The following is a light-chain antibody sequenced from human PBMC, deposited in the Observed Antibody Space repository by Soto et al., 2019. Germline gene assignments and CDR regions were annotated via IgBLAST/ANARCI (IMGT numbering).Light chain of an antibody. V-gene: IGKV1-17*03. J-gene: IGKJ4*01. Sequence: DIQMTQSPSAMSASVGDRVTITCRASQGISNSLAWFQQKPGKVPKRLIYAASNLQSGVPSRFSGSGSGTEFTLTISSLQPEDFATYFCLHYYSYPLTFGGGTRVEIK. CDR2: AAS. CDR1: QGISNS. CDR3: LHYYSYPLT.